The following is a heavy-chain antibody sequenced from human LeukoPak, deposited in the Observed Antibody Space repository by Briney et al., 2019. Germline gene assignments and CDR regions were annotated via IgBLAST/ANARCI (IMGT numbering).Heavy chain of an antibody. CDR2: IRSKPKGYAT. CDR1: GFTFSGSA. V-gene: IGHV3-73*01. CDR3: SRYGGHSLGDDY. J-gene: IGHJ4*02. Sequence: GGSLRLSCAASGFTFSGSAIHWVRQASGKGLEWVGRIRSKPKGYATAYAASVEGRFTISRDDSKNTAYLQMSSLKTEDTAVYYCSRYGGHSLGDDYWGQGTLVTVSS. D-gene: IGHD4-23*01.